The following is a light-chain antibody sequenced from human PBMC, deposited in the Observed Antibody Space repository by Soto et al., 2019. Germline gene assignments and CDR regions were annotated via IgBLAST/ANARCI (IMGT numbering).Light chain of an antibody. CDR2: KAS. V-gene: IGKV1-5*03. J-gene: IGKJ2*01. Sequence: DIQMTQSPSTLSASVGDRVTITCRASQSISSWLAWYQQKPGKAPKLLIYKASSLERGVPSRFSGSGSGTEFTLTISSLQPDDFATYYCQQYNSRYTFGQGTKLEIK. CDR3: QQYNSRYT. CDR1: QSISSW.